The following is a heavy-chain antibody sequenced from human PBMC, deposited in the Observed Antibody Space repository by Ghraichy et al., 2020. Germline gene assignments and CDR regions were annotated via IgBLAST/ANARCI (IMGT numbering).Heavy chain of an antibody. CDR2: IYYSGST. Sequence: SETLSLTCTVSGGSISSYYWSWIRQPPGKGLEWIGDIYYSGSTNYNPSLKSRVTISVDTSKNQFSLKLSSVTAADTAVYYCARDHDSGCMDVWGQGTTVTVS. CDR1: GGSISSYY. V-gene: IGHV4-59*01. J-gene: IGHJ6*02. CDR3: ARDHDSGCMDV. D-gene: IGHD3-22*01.